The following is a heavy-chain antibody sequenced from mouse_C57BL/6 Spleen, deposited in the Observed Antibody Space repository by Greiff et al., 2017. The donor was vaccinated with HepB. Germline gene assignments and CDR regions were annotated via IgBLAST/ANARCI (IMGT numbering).Heavy chain of an antibody. CDR2: IYPGDGDT. Sequence: QVQLQQSGPELVKPGASVKISCKASGYAFSSSWMNWVKQRPGKGLEWIGRIYPGDGDTNYNGKFKGKATLTADKSSSTAYMQLSSLTSEDSAVYFCAREFYYGNSYAMDYWGQGTSVTVSS. J-gene: IGHJ4*01. CDR1: GYAFSSSW. V-gene: IGHV1-82*01. CDR3: AREFYYGNSYAMDY. D-gene: IGHD2-1*01.